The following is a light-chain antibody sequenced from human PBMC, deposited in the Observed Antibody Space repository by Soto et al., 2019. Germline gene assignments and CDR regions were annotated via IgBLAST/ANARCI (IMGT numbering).Light chain of an antibody. CDR1: QSVASGF. J-gene: IGKJ3*01. V-gene: IGKV3-20*01. CDR2: GAS. Sequence: EIVLTQSPGTLSLSPGERATLSCRASQSVASGFLAWYQQRPGQAPSLLIYGASSRATGIPDRFSGSGSGTDFTLIISRLEPEDFAVYYCQHYDGPPFTFGPGTKVDI. CDR3: QHYDGPPFT.